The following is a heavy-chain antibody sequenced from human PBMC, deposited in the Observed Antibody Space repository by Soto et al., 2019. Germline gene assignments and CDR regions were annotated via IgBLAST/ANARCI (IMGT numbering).Heavy chain of an antibody. CDR2: ISWNGASI. J-gene: IGHJ4*02. CDR3: ARDHDYYDSSGYYGY. V-gene: IGHV3-9*01. D-gene: IGHD3-22*01. CDR1: GFTFDDYA. Sequence: EVQLVESGGGLVQPGRSLRLSCAASGFTFDDYAMHWVRQPPGKGLEWVSGISWNGASIGYADSVKARFTISRDNAKNSLYLQMNSLRDEDTAVYYCARDHDYYDSSGYYGYWGQGTLVTVSS.